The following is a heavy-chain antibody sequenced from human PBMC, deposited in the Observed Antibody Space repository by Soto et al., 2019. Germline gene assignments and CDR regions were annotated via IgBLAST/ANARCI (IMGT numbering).Heavy chain of an antibody. CDR2: IYHSGST. D-gene: IGHD6-13*01. CDR3: ARPRYSSSWDPDY. J-gene: IGHJ4*02. Sequence: PSETLSLTCAVSGGSISSSNWWSWVRQPPGKGLEWIGEIYHSGSTNYNPSLKSRVTISVDKSKNQFSLKLSSVTAADTAVYYCARPRYSSSWDPDYWGQGTLVTVSS. CDR1: GGSISSSNW. V-gene: IGHV4-4*02.